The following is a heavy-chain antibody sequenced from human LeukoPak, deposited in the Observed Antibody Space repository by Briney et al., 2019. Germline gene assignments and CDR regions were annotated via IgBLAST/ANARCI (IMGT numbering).Heavy chain of an antibody. D-gene: IGHD6-13*01. Sequence: GASVKVSCKASGYTITGYYMHWVRQAPGQGLEWMGWINPNSGGTNYAQKFQGRVTMTRDTSTSTVYMELSSLRSEDTAVYYCARDSSRWEGGYFQHWGQGTLVTVSS. CDR1: GYTITGYY. CDR3: ARDSSRWEGGYFQH. V-gene: IGHV1-2*02. CDR2: INPNSGGT. J-gene: IGHJ1*01.